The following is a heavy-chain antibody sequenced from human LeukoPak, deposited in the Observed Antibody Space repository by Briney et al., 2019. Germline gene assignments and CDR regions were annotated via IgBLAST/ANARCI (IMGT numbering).Heavy chain of an antibody. V-gene: IGHV3-13*01. J-gene: IGHJ4*02. CDR3: ASSPAYCSSWDAINN. CDR2: IGTAGDT. D-gene: IGHD6-13*01. Sequence: GGSLRLSCAASGFTFSNYDMHWVRQAAGKGLEWVSGIGTAGDTYYPGSVKGRFTISRENAKNSLYLQTNSLSAGDTAVYFCASSPAYCSSWDAINNWGQGTLVTVSS. CDR1: GFTFSNYD.